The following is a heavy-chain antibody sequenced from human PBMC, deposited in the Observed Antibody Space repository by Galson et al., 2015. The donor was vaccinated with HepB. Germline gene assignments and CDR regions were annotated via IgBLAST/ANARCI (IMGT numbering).Heavy chain of an antibody. J-gene: IGHJ6*02. D-gene: IGHD6-13*01. CDR2: ISYDGSGE. Sequence: SLRLSCAASGFTFSRYDMHWVRQAPGKGLEWVALISYDGSGEYYADSVKGRFIISRDNSKNTLYLQMNSLRAEDTAVYYCAKRAQYSSTWGRTRFSSYFDMDVWGQGTPVTVSS. CDR3: AKRAQYSSTWGRTRFSSYFDMDV. CDR1: GFTFSRYD. V-gene: IGHV3-30*18.